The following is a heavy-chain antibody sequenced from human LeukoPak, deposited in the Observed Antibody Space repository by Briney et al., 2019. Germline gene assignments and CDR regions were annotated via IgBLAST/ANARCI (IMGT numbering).Heavy chain of an antibody. CDR3: ARAGSGSGWYFDY. CDR2: ISPYNGNT. Sequence: SLVRVSCKASGYDFTSVGITWVRRAPGQGLEWMGWISPYNGNTRYAQKIQGRVAMTTDTSTTTAYMELRGLRFNDTAVYYCARAGSGSGWYFDYWGQGTLVTVSS. J-gene: IGHJ4*02. D-gene: IGHD6-19*01. V-gene: IGHV1-18*01. CDR1: GYDFTSVG.